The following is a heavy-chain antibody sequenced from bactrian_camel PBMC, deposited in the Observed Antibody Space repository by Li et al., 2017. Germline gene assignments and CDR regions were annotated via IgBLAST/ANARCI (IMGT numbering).Heavy chain of an antibody. CDR1: GFTFSTQD. D-gene: IGHD1*01. CDR3: KTRASMSSTARACVFGY. J-gene: IGHJ6*01. Sequence: VQLVESGGGLVQPGGSLRLSCVVSGFTFSTQDMAWVRQAPGVGLEWVSTITNGDGATYYADSVKGRFTISRDNAKNTVYLQMNSLKPEDTAMYSCKTRASMSSTARACVFGYWGQGTQVTVS. CDR2: ITNGDGAT. V-gene: IGHV3S40*01.